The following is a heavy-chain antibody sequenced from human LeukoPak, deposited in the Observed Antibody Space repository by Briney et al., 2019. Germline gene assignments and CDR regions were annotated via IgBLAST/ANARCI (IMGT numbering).Heavy chain of an antibody. CDR3: ARHALYSRGWYVDS. CDR2: IYYSGST. V-gene: IGHV4-59*08. Sequence: SETLSLTCTVSGGSISSYYWSWIRQPPGKGLEWIGYIYYSGSTNYNPSLKSRVTILVDTSKDQFSLRLISVTAADTAVYYCARHALYSRGWYVDSWGQGTLVTVSS. CDR1: GGSISSYY. J-gene: IGHJ4*02. D-gene: IGHD6-19*01.